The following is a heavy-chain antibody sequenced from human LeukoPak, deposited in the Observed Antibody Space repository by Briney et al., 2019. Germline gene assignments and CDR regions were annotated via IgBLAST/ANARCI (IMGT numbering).Heavy chain of an antibody. J-gene: IGHJ4*02. V-gene: IGHV1-18*01. CDR3: ARGRGGRFGESEGDY. D-gene: IGHD3-10*01. CDR1: GYTFTSYG. CDR2: ISAYNGNI. Sequence: ASVKVSCKASGYTFTSYGISWVRQAPGQGLEWMGWISAYNGNINYAQKLQGRVTMTTDTSTSTAYMELRSLRSDDAAVYYCARGRGGRFGESEGDYWGQGTLVTVSS.